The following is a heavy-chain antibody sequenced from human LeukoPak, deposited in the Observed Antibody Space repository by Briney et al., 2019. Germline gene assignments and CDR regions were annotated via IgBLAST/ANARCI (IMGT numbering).Heavy chain of an antibody. CDR3: AKGTSGTAYFDY. CDR1: GFTFSSYG. CDR2: ILYDGSDK. D-gene: IGHD1-1*01. J-gene: IGHJ4*02. Sequence: GGSLRLSCAASGFTFSSYGMHWVRQAPGKGLEWVAFILYDGSDKYYADSVKGRFTISRDNSKNTLYLQMNSLGAEDTAVYYCAKGTSGTAYFDYWGQGTLVTVSS. V-gene: IGHV3-30*02.